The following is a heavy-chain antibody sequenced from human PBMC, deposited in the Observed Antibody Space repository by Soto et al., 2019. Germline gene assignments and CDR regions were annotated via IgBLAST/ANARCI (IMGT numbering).Heavy chain of an antibody. CDR1: GAALNSGNYY. V-gene: IGHV4-31*03. J-gene: IGHJ5*02. CDR2: IYVTGAV. CDR3: ARLRIATNNSKWFDP. Sequence: SETLSLTCSVSGAALNSGNYYWSWIRQVPGKGLEWIGHIYVTGAVDYNPSLRDRITISQDTSERQFSLNLRLVTAADTAVYYCARLRIATNNSKWFDPRGQGPLVTVSS. D-gene: IGHD2-21*01.